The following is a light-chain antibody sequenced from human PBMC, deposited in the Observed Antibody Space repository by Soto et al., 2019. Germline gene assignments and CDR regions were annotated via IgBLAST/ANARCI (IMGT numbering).Light chain of an antibody. CDR2: DVM. J-gene: IGLJ2*01. Sequence: QSALTQPASVSGYPGQSITISCTGTSSAVGGYNFVSWYQQHPGKAPKFIIYDVMNRPSWVSNRFSGSRSGTTASLTISGLKAEDEADYYCSSDTSSSTVIFGGGTKLTLL. V-gene: IGLV2-14*03. CDR1: SSAVGGYNF. CDR3: SSDTSSSTVI.